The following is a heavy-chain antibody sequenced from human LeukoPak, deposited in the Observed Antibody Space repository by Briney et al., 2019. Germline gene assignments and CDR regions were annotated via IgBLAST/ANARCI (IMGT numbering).Heavy chain of an antibody. CDR3: ARGLSNAWEVQAY. J-gene: IGHJ4*02. CDR2: MQTNGKT. D-gene: IGHD1-26*01. Sequence: SETLSLTCTVSGGSITSGSYFWTWIRQPAGKGLEWLGRMQTNGKTNYNPSLKSRVAISIDTSKNQFSLQLSSVTAADTAVYYCARGLSNAWEVQAYWGQGTLVTVSS. V-gene: IGHV4-61*02. CDR1: GGSITSGSYF.